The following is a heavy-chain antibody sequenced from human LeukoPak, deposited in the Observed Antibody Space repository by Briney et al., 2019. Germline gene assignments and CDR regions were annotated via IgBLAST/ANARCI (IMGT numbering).Heavy chain of an antibody. J-gene: IGHJ3*02. CDR3: ARHLSSGYYGGGFDI. CDR1: GYRFNNYW. D-gene: IGHD3-22*01. V-gene: IGHV5-10-1*01. Sequence: GEALKISWEGGGYRFNNYWNNLVHQIAARGLEWMGTNDPSDSYTKYNTSLQGHIIISADKSISTAYMQWSSLKASDTAMYYCARHLSSGYYGGGFDIWGQGTTVTVSS. CDR2: NDPSDSYT.